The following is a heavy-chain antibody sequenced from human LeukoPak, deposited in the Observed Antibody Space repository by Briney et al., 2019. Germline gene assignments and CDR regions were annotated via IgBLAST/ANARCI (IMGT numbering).Heavy chain of an antibody. CDR1: GFTFSSYG. J-gene: IGHJ3*02. Sequence: GGSLRLSCAASGFTFSSYGMHWVRQAPGKGLEWVAVISYDGSNKYYADSVKGRFTISRDNAKNSLYLQMNSLRAEDTAVYYCARADYGDYVDAFDIWGQGTMVTVSS. CDR2: ISYDGSNK. CDR3: ARADYGDYVDAFDI. D-gene: IGHD4-17*01. V-gene: IGHV3-30*03.